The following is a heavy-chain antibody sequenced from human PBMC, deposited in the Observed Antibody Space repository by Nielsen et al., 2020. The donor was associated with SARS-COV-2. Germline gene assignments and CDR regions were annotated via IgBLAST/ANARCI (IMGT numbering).Heavy chain of an antibody. CDR2: ISWNSGSI. V-gene: IGHV3-9*01. CDR1: GFTFDDYA. CDR3: AKDTDYYDSSGYYYQFDY. J-gene: IGHJ4*02. Sequence: SLRLSCAASGFTFDDYAMHWVRQAPGKGLEWVSGISWNSGSIGYADSVKGRFKISRDNAKNSLYLQMNSLRAEDTALYYCAKDTDYYDSSGYYYQFDYWGQGTLVTVSS. D-gene: IGHD3-22*01.